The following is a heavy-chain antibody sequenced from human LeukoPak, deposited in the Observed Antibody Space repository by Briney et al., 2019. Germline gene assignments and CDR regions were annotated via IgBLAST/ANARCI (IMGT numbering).Heavy chain of an antibody. V-gene: IGHV3-23*03. D-gene: IGHD4-17*01. CDR3: AKGVTTVRIYYHGMDV. Sequence: GGSLRLSCVDSGFTFSSYALSWVRQAPGKGLEWVSFIYSGGNTYYTDSVKGRFTISRDNSKNTLYLQMNSLRAEDTAVYYCAKGVTTVRIYYHGMDVWGQGTTVTVSS. J-gene: IGHJ6*02. CDR2: IYSGGNT. CDR1: GFTFSSYA.